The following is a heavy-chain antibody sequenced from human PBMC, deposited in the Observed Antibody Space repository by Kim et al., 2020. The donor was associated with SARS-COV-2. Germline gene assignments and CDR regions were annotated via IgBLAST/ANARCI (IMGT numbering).Heavy chain of an antibody. CDR2: ISGSGDSA. Sequence: GGSLRLSCVASGFTFRNYAMHWVRQAPGKGLEWVSGISGSGDSAFYTDSVKGRFTISRDTSKNMLYLQMNSLRAEDTASHYCAKDRSGGFIVGVLVHWGQGALVTVSS. V-gene: IGHV3-23*01. J-gene: IGHJ1*01. D-gene: IGHD1-26*01. CDR1: GFTFRNYA. CDR3: AKDRSGGFIVGVLVH.